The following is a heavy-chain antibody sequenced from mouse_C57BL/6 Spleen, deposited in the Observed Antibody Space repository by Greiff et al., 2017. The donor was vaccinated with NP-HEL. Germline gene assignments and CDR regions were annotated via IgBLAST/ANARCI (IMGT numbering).Heavy chain of an antibody. CDR2: IYPGDGDT. J-gene: IGHJ1*03. CDR3: AREGTGYFDV. Sequence: LVESGAELVKPGASVKLSCKASGYAFSSYWMHWVKQRPGKGLEWIGQIYPGDGDTNYNGKFKGKATLTADKSSSTAYMQLSSLTSEDSAVYFCAREGTGYFDVWGTGTTVTVSS. V-gene: IGHV1-80*01. D-gene: IGHD3-3*01. CDR1: GYAFSSYW.